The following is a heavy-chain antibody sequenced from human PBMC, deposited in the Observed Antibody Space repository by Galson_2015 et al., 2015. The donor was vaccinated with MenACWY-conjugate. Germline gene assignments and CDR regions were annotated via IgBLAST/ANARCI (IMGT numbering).Heavy chain of an antibody. J-gene: IGHJ4*02. CDR2: IYTSGST. CDR1: GGSISSGSYY. D-gene: IGHD3-3*01. Sequence: LSLTCTVSGGSISSGSYYWSWIRQPAGKGLEWIGRIYTSGSTNYNPSLKSRVTISVDTSKNQFSLKLSSVTAADTAVYYCARDPIYYDFWSGYYAAGYFDYWGQGTLVTVSS. CDR3: ARDPIYYDFWSGYYAAGYFDY. V-gene: IGHV4-61*02.